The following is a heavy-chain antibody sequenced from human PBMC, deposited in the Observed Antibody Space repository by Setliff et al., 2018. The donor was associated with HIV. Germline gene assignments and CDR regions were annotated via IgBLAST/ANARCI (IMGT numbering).Heavy chain of an antibody. Sequence: GGSLRLSCVGSGFTFNGYAMNWVRQAPGKGLEWVANINQDGSEKNYVDSVKGRFTISRDNAKNSLYLQMDSLRVEDTTVYYCTRKLAPRHGMDVWGQGTTVTVSS. V-gene: IGHV3-7*01. CDR2: INQDGSEK. CDR3: TRKLAPRHGMDV. D-gene: IGHD3-3*02. J-gene: IGHJ6*02. CDR1: GFTFNGYA.